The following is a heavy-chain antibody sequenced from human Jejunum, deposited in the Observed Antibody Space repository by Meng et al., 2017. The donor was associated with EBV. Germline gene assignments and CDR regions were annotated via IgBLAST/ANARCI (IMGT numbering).Heavy chain of an antibody. CDR3: ARYSGSYSLAN. J-gene: IGHJ4*02. V-gene: IGHV7-4-1*02. CDR1: GYTFNDYA. Sequence: QVQPVQSGAEVKKPGASVRLSCKASGYTFNDYAIIWVRQAPGQGLEWMGWINTANGNPTYAQAFTGRFVISLDTSVNTAFLQISDLKAEDSALYYCARYSGSYSLANWGQGTLVTVSS. CDR2: INTANGNP. D-gene: IGHD3-10*01.